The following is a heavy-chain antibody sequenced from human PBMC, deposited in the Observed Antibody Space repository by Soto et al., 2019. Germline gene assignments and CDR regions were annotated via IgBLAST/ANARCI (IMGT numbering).Heavy chain of an antibody. V-gene: IGHV1-2*02. CDR2: NNPHSGGT. J-gene: IGHJ4*02. CDR1: GYTFTGYY. D-gene: IGHD6-6*01. CDR3: SRDLANGCGSACFDY. Sequence: QVQLVQSGAEVKKPGASVKVSCKASGYTFTGYYIHWVRQAPGQGLEWMGWNNPHSGGTKYPQKFQGRVTTTRDKYITTVDMSLTSLKTDDKTVDFYSRDLANGCGSACFDYWGQGTLVAVSS.